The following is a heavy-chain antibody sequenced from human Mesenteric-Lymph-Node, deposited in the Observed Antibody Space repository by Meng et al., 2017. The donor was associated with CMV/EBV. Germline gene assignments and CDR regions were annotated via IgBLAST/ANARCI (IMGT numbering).Heavy chain of an antibody. CDR1: GFTFANAW. Sequence: GESLKISCAASGFTFANAWMSWVRQAPGKGLEWVARIRNGGGTIEYAAPVRGRFSISRDDSYHTLYLQMNSLKTEDTAIYYCATDRPEVLAQIDYWGQGTLVTVSS. D-gene: IGHD3-3*02. V-gene: IGHV3-15*01. CDR3: ATDRPEVLAQIDY. J-gene: IGHJ4*02. CDR2: IRNGGGTI.